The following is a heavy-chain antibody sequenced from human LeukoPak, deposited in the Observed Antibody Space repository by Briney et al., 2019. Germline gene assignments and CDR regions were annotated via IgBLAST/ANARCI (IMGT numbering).Heavy chain of an antibody. CDR3: AKSTRRGGSYNWFDP. CDR2: ISGSGGST. V-gene: IGHV3-23*01. D-gene: IGHD1-26*01. CDR1: GFTVSSNY. Sequence: GGSLRLSCAASGFTVSSNYMSWVRQAPGKGLEWVSAISGSGGSTYYADSVKGRFTISRDNSKNTLYLQMNSLRAEDTAVYYCAKSTRRGGSYNWFDPWGQGTLVTVSS. J-gene: IGHJ5*02.